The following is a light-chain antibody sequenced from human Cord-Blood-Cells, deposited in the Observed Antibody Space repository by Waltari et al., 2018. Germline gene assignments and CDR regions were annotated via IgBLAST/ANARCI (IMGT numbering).Light chain of an antibody. J-gene: IGKJ5*01. CDR2: DAA. Sequence: EIVLNQSPATLSLSPGERATPPCRASQSVNSYLAWYHQQPGQAPRRLIYDAANRATGIPARFSGGGAGTDVTLTISSLEPEDFAVYYCQQRSNWPITGGQGTRLEIK. CDR3: QQRSNWPIT. V-gene: IGKV3-11*01. CDR1: QSVNSY.